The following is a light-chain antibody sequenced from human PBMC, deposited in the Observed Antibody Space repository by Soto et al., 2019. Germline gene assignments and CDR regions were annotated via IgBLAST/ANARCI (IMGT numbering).Light chain of an antibody. J-gene: IGKJ1*01. Sequence: EIVMTQSPATLSVSPGERVTLSCRASQSVSRFLAWYQQRPGQAPRLLIYGVSTGATGIPDRFSGSGSGTDFTLTISRLEPEDFAVYFCQVYGSSSKTFGQGTRVEFK. CDR3: QVYGSSSKT. V-gene: IGKV3-20*01. CDR1: QSVSRF. CDR2: GVS.